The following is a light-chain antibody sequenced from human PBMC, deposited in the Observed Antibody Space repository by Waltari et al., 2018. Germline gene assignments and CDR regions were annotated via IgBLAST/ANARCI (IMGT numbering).Light chain of an antibody. Sequence: QAVLTQPSSLSASPGASASLTCTLRSGINVGTYRIYWYQQKPVSPPQYLLRYKSDSDKQQGSGVPSRFSGSKDASANAGNLVISGRQSEDEADYYCMILHSSAWVFGGGTKLTVL. CDR3: MILHSSAWV. V-gene: IGLV5-45*02. CDR2: YKSDSDK. J-gene: IGLJ3*02. CDR1: SGINVGTYR.